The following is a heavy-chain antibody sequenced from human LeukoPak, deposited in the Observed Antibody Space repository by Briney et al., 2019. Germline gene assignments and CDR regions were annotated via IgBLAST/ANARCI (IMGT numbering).Heavy chain of an antibody. Sequence: GGSLRLSCAASGFTFSSYAMSWVRQAPGKGLEWVSAISGSGGSTYYADSVKGRFTISRDNSKNTLYLQMNSLRAEDTAVYYCAKSVHDFLSGYRSYAYWGQGTLVTVSS. CDR1: GFTFSSYA. CDR2: ISGSGGST. CDR3: AKSVHDFLSGYRSYAY. D-gene: IGHD3-3*01. J-gene: IGHJ4*02. V-gene: IGHV3-23*01.